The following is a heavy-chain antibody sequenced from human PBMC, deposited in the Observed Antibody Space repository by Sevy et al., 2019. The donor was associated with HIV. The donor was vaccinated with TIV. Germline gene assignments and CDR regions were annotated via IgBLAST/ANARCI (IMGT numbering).Heavy chain of an antibody. Sequence: GGSLRLSCAASGFTFSSYAMHWVRQAPGKGLEWVAVISYDGSNKYYADSVKGRFTISRDNSKNTLYLQMNSLRAEDTAVYYCARDDRVAGGLGGYFNYGMDVWGQGTTVTVSS. CDR3: ARDDRVAGGLGGYFNYGMDV. V-gene: IGHV3-30*04. CDR2: ISYDGSNK. D-gene: IGHD1-26*01. CDR1: GFTFSSYA. J-gene: IGHJ6*02.